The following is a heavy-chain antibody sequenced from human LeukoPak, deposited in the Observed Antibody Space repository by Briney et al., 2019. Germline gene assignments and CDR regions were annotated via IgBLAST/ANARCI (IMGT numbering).Heavy chain of an antibody. J-gene: IGHJ3*02. D-gene: IGHD6-13*01. CDR2: ISSSGSTI. V-gene: IGHV3-48*03. Sequence: GGSLRLSCAASGFTFSSYEMNWVRQAPGKGLEWGSYISSSGSTIYYADSVKGRFTISRDNAKNSLYLQMNSLRAEDTAVYYCAREDVAAAGNGDAFDIWGQGTMVTVSS. CDR3: AREDVAAAGNGDAFDI. CDR1: GFTFSSYE.